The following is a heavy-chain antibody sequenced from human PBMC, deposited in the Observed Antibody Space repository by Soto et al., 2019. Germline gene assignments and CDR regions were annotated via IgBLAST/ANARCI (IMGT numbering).Heavy chain of an antibody. D-gene: IGHD3-22*01. CDR1: GGTFGSDT. J-gene: IGHJ5*02. CDR3: ARDRTDSGYYTNWLDP. Sequence: SVKVSCKASGGTFGSDTITWVRQAPGQGLEWVGRIIPIFGTTNYAQNLQGRVTISADKSTLTSYMELHSLTSDDTALYYCARDRTDSGYYTNWLDPWGQGTQVTVSS. CDR2: IIPIFGTT. V-gene: IGHV1-69*08.